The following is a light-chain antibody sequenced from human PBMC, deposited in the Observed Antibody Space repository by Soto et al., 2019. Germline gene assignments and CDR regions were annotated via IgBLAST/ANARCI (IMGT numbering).Light chain of an antibody. CDR2: AAS. V-gene: IGKV1-12*02. J-gene: IGKJ5*01. CDR3: QQANSFPFS. CDR1: QDISSW. Sequence: DIQMTQSPSSVSASVGDRVTITCRASQDISSWLAWYQQKPGKAPKLLIYAASSLQSGVPSRFSGSESGTNFTHTISSLQPEDFATYYCQQANSFPFSFGQGTRLEIK.